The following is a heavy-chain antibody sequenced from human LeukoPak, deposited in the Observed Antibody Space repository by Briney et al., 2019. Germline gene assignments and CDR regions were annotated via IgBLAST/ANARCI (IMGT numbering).Heavy chain of an antibody. D-gene: IGHD4-23*01. J-gene: IGHJ4*02. Sequence: SETLSLTCTVSGGSMSSYYWSWIRQPPGKGLEWIGYTYYSGNTNYNPSLKSRVTISVDTSKNQFSLKVSSVTAADTAVYYCARDRYGGNIDYWGQGTLVTVSS. CDR2: TYYSGNT. V-gene: IGHV4-59*01. CDR1: GGSMSSYY. CDR3: ARDRYGGNIDY.